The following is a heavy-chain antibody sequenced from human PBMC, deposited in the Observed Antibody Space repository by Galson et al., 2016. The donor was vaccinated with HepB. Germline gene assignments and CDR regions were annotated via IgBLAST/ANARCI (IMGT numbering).Heavy chain of an antibody. J-gene: IGHJ3*02. D-gene: IGHD4-23*01. V-gene: IGHV4-59*01. Sequence: SETLSLTCTVSGGSFTNYYWSWIRQPPGKGLEWIATIYYSGTTDYNPSLKSRVTISLDTSKSQFSLKVTSVTAADTAVYYCARSYGGYAFDIWGQGTMVTVSS. CDR3: ARSYGGYAFDI. CDR2: IYYSGTT. CDR1: GGSFTNYY.